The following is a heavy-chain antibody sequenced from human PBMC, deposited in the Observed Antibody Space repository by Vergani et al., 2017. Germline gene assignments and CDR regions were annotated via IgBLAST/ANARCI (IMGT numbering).Heavy chain of an antibody. CDR1: GYTFTSYH. Sequence: QVQLVQSGAEVKEPGASVKDSCKASGYTFTSYHMHWVRPAPGQGLEWMGIINPRGGSTSYAHKFQGRITMTSDTSTRTVYMELTSLRSKDTAVYYCAKDGCSSSSCSAGGNWFDPWGQGTLVTVSS. CDR3: AKDGCSSSSCSAGGNWFDP. V-gene: IGHV1-46*03. D-gene: IGHD2-2*01. CDR2: INPRGGST. J-gene: IGHJ5*02.